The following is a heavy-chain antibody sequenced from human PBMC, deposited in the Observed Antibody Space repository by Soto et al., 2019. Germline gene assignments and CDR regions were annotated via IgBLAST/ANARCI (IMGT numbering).Heavy chain of an antibody. D-gene: IGHD2-8*01. V-gene: IGHV1-18*01. J-gene: IGHJ4*02. CDR3: ARDYPHPYRSSNTNFDY. CDR1: GYTFTSYG. CDR2: ISAYNGNT. Sequence: ASVKVSCKASGYTFTSYGISWVRQAPGQGLEWMGWISAYNGNTNYAQKLQGRVTMTTDTSTSTAYMELRSLRSDDTAVYYCARDYPHPYRSSNTNFDYWGQGTLVTVSS.